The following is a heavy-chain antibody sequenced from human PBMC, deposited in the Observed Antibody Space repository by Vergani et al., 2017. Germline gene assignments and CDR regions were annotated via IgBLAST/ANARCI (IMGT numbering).Heavy chain of an antibody. CDR3: ARDQATIYGSGSYYYYYYGMDV. Sequence: QVQLVESGGGLVKPGGSLRLSCAASGFTFSDYYMSWIRQAPGKGLEWVSYISSSSSYTNYADSVKGRFTISRDNPKNSLYLQMNSLRAEDTAVYYCARDQATIYGSGSYYYYYYGMDVWGQGTTVTVSS. J-gene: IGHJ6*02. CDR2: ISSSSSYT. V-gene: IGHV3-11*05. D-gene: IGHD3-10*01. CDR1: GFTFSDYY.